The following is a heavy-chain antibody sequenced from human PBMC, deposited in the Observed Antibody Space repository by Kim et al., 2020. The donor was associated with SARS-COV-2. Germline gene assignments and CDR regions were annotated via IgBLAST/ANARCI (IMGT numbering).Heavy chain of an antibody. Sequence: ASVKVSCKVSGYTLTELSMHWVRQAPGKGLEWMGGFDPEDGETIYAQKFQGRVTMTEDTSTDTAYMELSSLRSEDTAVYYCATAGLYGFEWELLLEFDYWGQGTLVTVSS. CDR1: GYTLTELS. V-gene: IGHV1-24*01. D-gene: IGHD1-26*01. J-gene: IGHJ4*02. CDR3: ATAGLYGFEWELLLEFDY. CDR2: FDPEDGET.